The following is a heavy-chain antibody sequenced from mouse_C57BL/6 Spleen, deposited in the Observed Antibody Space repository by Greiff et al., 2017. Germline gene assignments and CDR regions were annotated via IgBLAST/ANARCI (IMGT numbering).Heavy chain of an antibody. CDR2: INPNNGGT. Sequence: VQLQQSGPELVKPGASVKISCKASGYTFTDYYMNWVKQSHGKSLEWIGDINPNNGGTSYNQKFKGKATLTVDKSSSTAYMELRSLTSEDSAVYYCARIPTGTGAYWGQGTLVTVSA. CDR3: ARIPTGTGAY. V-gene: IGHV1-26*01. D-gene: IGHD4-1*02. J-gene: IGHJ3*01. CDR1: GYTFTDYY.